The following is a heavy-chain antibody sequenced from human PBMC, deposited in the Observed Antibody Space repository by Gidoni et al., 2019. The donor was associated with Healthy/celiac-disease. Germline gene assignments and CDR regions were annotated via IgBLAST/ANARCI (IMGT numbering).Heavy chain of an antibody. CDR1: GFTFSSYA. D-gene: IGHD1-26*01. Sequence: EVQLLESGGGLVQPGGSLRLSCAASGFTFSSYAMSWVRQAPGKGLEWVSTISSSGGSTFYADSVKGRFTISRDNSKNTLYLQMNSLRAEDTAVYYCAKDPIRGATMVEYFQHWGQGTLVTVSS. CDR2: ISSSGGST. CDR3: AKDPIRGATMVEYFQH. J-gene: IGHJ1*01. V-gene: IGHV3-23*01.